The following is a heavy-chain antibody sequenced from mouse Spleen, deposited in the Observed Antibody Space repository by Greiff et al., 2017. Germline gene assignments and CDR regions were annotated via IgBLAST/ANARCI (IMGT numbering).Heavy chain of an antibody. CDR3: ARNCGAYYFDY. D-gene: IGHD1-1*02. J-gene: IGHJ2*01. CDR2: IWSGGST. V-gene: IGHV2-2*01. CDR1: GFSLTSYG. Sequence: QVQLQQSGPGLVQPSQSLSITCTVSGFSLTSYGVHWVRQSPGKGLEWLGVIWSGGSTDYNAAFISRLSISKDNSKSQVFFKMNSLQADDTAIYYCARNCGAYYFDYWGQGTTLTVSS.